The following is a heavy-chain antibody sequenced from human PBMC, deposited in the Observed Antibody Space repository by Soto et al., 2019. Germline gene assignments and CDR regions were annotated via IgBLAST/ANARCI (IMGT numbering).Heavy chain of an antibody. D-gene: IGHD3-16*01. V-gene: IGHV1-18*04. J-gene: IGHJ6*04. Sequence: ASVKVSCKASGHTFTSYGNSWVRQAPRQWLEWIGSISAYNGNANYAQKLQGRVTMTTDTSTSTAHMVLRRLRSDDTAVYSCPRDLTSLVRGVMCYYYCGMGVWGKGPTVTVCS. CDR1: GHTFTSYG. CDR3: PRDLTSLVRGVMCYYYCGMGV. CDR2: ISAYNGNA.